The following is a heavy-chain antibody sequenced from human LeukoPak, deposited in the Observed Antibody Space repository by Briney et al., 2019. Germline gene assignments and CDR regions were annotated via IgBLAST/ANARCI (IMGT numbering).Heavy chain of an antibody. Sequence: ASVKVSCKASGYSFASYAISWVRQAPGQGLEWMGWISRHNGNTNYAQNLQGRVTMTTDTSTSTTYMELRSLRSDDTAVYYCARDQLDYYDSGGTHYYFDYWGQGTLVTVSS. D-gene: IGHD3-22*01. V-gene: IGHV1-18*01. CDR3: ARDQLDYYDSGGTHYYFDY. J-gene: IGHJ4*02. CDR1: GYSFASYA. CDR2: ISRHNGNT.